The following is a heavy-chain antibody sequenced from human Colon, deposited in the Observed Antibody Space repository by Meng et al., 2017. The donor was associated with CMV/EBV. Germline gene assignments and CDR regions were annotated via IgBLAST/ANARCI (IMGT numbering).Heavy chain of an antibody. CDR3: ARGNFGGGRFLDPFDN. J-gene: IGHJ4*02. CDR1: GYTLSLLA. CDR2: FDPEAGET. D-gene: IGHD3-3*01. Sequence: VQLVQAGAEVKKPGASIKVSCKVAGYTLSLLAMHWVRQAPGKGLEWMGGFDPEAGETIYAQKFQGRVTMTEDTSTDTAYMELSSLRSEDTAVYFCARGNFGGGRFLDPFDNWGQGTLVTVSS. V-gene: IGHV1-24*01.